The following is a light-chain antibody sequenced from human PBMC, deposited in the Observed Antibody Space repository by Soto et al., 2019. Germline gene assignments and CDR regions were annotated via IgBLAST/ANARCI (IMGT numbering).Light chain of an antibody. J-gene: IGKJ5*01. CDR1: QSVSSY. Sequence: EIVLTQSPATLSLSPGERATLSCRASQSVSSYLAWYQQKPGQAPRLLIYHASNRATGIPARFSGSGSETDFPLTISSLEPEDFAVYYCQQRYSWPPITFGQGTRLEMK. CDR3: QQRYSWPPIT. V-gene: IGKV3-11*01. CDR2: HAS.